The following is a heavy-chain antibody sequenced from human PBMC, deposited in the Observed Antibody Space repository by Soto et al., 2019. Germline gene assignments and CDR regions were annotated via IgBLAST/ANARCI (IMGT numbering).Heavy chain of an antibody. CDR1: GDSISSSGYY. CDR2: IYYSGDT. J-gene: IGHJ4*01. V-gene: IGHV4-39*02. Sequence: PSETLSLTCSVSGDSISSSGYYWGWIRQPPGKGLEWIGTIYYSGDTYYNPSLKSRVTISVDTSKNQFSLRLRSVTAADTAVYYSARDFGTFYSDSSGYHYGCYFDYWGQGTQLT. D-gene: IGHD3-22*01. CDR3: ARDFGTFYSDSSGYHYGCYFDY.